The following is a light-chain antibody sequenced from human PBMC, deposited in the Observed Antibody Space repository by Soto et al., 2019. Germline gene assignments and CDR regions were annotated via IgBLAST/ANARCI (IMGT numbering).Light chain of an antibody. CDR3: QQYNSYPWT. V-gene: IGKV1-9*01. Sequence: DIQLTQSPYFLSASVGDRVTITCRASQDISSYLAWYQQKPGKAPKLLIDAASALQGGVPSRFSGGGSGTEFTLTISSLQPDDFATYYCQQYNSYPWTFGQGTKVDIK. CDR2: AAS. CDR1: QDISSY. J-gene: IGKJ1*01.